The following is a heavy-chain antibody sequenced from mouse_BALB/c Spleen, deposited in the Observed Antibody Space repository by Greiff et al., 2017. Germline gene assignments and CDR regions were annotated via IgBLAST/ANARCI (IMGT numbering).Heavy chain of an antibody. J-gene: IGHJ4*01. Sequence: EVQLQQSGPELVKPGASVKMSCKASGYTFTSYVMHWVKQKPGQGLEWIGYINPYNDGTKYNEKFKGKATLTSDKSSSTAYMELSSLTSEDSAVYYCARCPYYGNWGAMDYWGQGTSVTVSS. D-gene: IGHD2-10*01. CDR1: GYTFTSYV. CDR3: ARCPYYGNWGAMDY. V-gene: IGHV1-14*01. CDR2: INPYNDGT.